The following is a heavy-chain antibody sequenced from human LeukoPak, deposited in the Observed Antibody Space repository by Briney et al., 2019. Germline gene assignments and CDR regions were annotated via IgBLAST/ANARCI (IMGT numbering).Heavy chain of an antibody. V-gene: IGHV4-39*02. J-gene: IGHJ6*02. D-gene: IGHD6-13*01. CDR1: GGSISSSSYY. CDR2: IYYSGST. Sequence: PSETLSLTCTVSGGSISSSSYYWGWIRQPPGKGLEWIGSIYYSGSTYYNPSLKSRVTISVDTSKNQFSLKLSSVTAADTAVYYCARERQQLVPGYYYYGMDVWGQGTTVTVS. CDR3: ARERQQLVPGYYYYGMDV.